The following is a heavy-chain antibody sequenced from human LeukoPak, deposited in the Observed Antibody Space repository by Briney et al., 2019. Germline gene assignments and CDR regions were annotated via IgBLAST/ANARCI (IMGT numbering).Heavy chain of an antibody. CDR3: ERARYWFDP. CDR2: INPNSGGT. CDR1: GYTFTGYY. Sequence: GASVKVSCKASGYTFTGYYMHWVRQAPGQGLEWMGWINPNSGGTNYAQKFQGRVTMTRNTSISTAYMELSSLRSEDTAVYYCERARYWFDPWGQGTLVTVSS. J-gene: IGHJ5*02. V-gene: IGHV1-2*02.